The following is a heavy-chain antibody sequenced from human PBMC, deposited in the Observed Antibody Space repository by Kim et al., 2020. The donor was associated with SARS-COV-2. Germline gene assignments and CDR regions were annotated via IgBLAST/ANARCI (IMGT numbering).Heavy chain of an antibody. CDR3: WRLPDSFGDYYPRYFDY. D-gene: IGHD3-22*01. J-gene: IGHJ4*02. CDR2: MHHTGNT. CDR1: GDSISSFSSY. Sequence: SETLSLSCTVSGDSISSFSSYWGWIRQPPGRGLEWIGSMHHTGNTYYNPSLESRVTISADTSKNQFSLRLSSVTAADTAVYYCWRLPDSFGDYYPRYFDYCGQGTLVTVSS. V-gene: IGHV4-39*01.